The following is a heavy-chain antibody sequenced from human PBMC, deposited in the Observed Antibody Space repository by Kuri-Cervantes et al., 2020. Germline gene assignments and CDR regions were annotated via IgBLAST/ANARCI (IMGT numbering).Heavy chain of an antibody. CDR3: AREHRITIFGVVIRIRTHMDV. J-gene: IGHJ6*03. V-gene: IGHV1-8*02. CDR2: MNPNSGNT. D-gene: IGHD3-3*01. Sequence: ASVKVSCKASGYTFTSYYMHWVRQAPGQGLEWMGWMNPNSGNTGYAQKFQGRVTMTRNTSISTAYMELSSLRSEDTAVYYCAREHRITIFGVVIRIRTHMDVWGKGTTVTVSS. CDR1: GYTFTSYY.